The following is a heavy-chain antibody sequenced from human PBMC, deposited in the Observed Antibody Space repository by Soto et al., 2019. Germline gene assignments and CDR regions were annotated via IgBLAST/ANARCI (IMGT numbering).Heavy chain of an antibody. CDR1: GFTFIGYA. D-gene: IGHD5-18*01. Sequence: WGSLRLSCAASGFTFIGYAMHFVRHSRLKWREWVGVISYGGRNKYYADSVKGRFTISRDNSKNTLYLQMNSLRAEDTAVYYCAREHPSPGTIQPLGAFEIWGQGTMVTVSS. CDR3: AREHPSPGTIQPLGAFEI. J-gene: IGHJ3*02. V-gene: IGHV3-30-3*01. CDR2: ISYGGRNK.